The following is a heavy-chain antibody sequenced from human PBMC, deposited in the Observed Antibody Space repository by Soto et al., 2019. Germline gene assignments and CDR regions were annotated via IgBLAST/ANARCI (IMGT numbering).Heavy chain of an antibody. Sequence: QVQLVQSGAEVRKPGASVKVSCKASGYDFTDHYIHWVRQAPVQGIEWMGVISHDGGSTRYSQKFQARITLTRDTSTSTVYMELSSLRSEDTAVYFCARAPRGGVIIVITSAQIDYWGQGTLVTVSS. CDR1: GYDFTDHY. J-gene: IGHJ4*02. CDR3: ARAPRGGVIIVITSAQIDY. D-gene: IGHD3-3*01. V-gene: IGHV1-46*01. CDR2: ISHDGGST.